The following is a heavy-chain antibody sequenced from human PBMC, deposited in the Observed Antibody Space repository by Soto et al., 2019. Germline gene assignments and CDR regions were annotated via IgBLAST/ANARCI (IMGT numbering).Heavy chain of an antibody. CDR2: ISYDGSNK. V-gene: IGHV3-30-3*01. CDR1: GFTFSSYA. J-gene: IGHJ6*02. D-gene: IGHD6-6*01. Sequence: VGSLRLSCAASGFTFSSYAMHWVRQAPGKGLEWVAVISYDGSNKYYADSVKGRFTISRDNSKNTLYLQMNSLRAEDTAVYYCAREDGEQLVQHYYYYGMDVWGQGTTVTVSS. CDR3: AREDGEQLVQHYYYYGMDV.